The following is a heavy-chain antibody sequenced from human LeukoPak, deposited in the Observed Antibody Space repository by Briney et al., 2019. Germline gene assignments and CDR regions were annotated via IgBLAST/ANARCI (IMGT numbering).Heavy chain of an antibody. J-gene: IGHJ4*02. D-gene: IGHD6-19*01. CDR1: GFTFSNAW. CDR2: IKSKTDGGTT. Sequence: PGGSLRLSCAASGFTFSNAWMSWVRQAPGKGLEWVGRIKSKTDGGTTDYAAPVKGRFTISRDDSKNTLYLQMNSLKTEDTAVYYCTTEMRYSSGWAPYWGQGTLVTVSS. CDR3: TTEMRYSSGWAPY. V-gene: IGHV3-15*01.